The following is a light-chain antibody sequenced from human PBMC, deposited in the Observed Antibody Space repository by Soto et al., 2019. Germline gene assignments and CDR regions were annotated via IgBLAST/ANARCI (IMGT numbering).Light chain of an antibody. CDR3: QVYGRSPPRT. Sequence: DIVVTQSPGTLSLSPGERATLSCRASQSVSSSDLAWYQQKPGQAPRLLIYGASNRATGIPDRFSGSGSGADFSLTLSRLEREDFVVYYCQVYGRSPPRTFARGTKVELK. CDR1: QSVSSSD. V-gene: IGKV3-20*01. J-gene: IGKJ4*02. CDR2: GAS.